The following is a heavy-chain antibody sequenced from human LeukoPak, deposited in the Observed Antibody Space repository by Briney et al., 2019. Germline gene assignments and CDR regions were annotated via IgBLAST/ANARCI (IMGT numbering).Heavy chain of an antibody. J-gene: IGHJ4*02. CDR1: GGSISSSSYY. D-gene: IGHD2-8*01. Sequence: SETLSLTCTVSGGSISSSSYYWGWIRQPPGKGLEWIGSIYYSGSTYYNPSLKSRVTISVDTSKNQFSLKLSPVTAADTAVYYCAGVKCTNGVCYAIDYWGQGTLVTVSS. CDR2: IYYSGST. V-gene: IGHV4-39*07. CDR3: AGVKCTNGVCYAIDY.